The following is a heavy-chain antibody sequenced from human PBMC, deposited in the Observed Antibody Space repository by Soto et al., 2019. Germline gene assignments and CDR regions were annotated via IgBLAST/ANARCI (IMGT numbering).Heavy chain of an antibody. CDR2: ISYDGSNK. CDR1: GFTFSSYG. D-gene: IGHD2-2*02. Sequence: GGSLRLSCAASGFTFSSYGMHWVRQAPGKGLEWVAVISYDGSNKYYADSVKGRFTISRDNSKNTLYLQMNSLRAEDTAVYYCAKDDIVVVPAAIPMDVWGQGTTVTV. J-gene: IGHJ6*02. CDR3: AKDDIVVVPAAIPMDV. V-gene: IGHV3-30*18.